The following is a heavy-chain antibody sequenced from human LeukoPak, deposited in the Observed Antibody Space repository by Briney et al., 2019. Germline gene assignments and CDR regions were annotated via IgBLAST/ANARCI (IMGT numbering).Heavy chain of an antibody. D-gene: IGHD3-22*01. CDR1: GFTFSSYG. J-gene: IGHJ4*02. Sequence: GGSLRLSCAASGFTFSSYGMHWVRQAPGKGLEWVAVISYDGSNKYYADSAKGRFTISRDNSKNTLYLQMNSLRAEDTAVYYCARDRIVVVDYWGQGTLVTVSS. CDR2: ISYDGSNK. CDR3: ARDRIVVVDY. V-gene: IGHV3-30*19.